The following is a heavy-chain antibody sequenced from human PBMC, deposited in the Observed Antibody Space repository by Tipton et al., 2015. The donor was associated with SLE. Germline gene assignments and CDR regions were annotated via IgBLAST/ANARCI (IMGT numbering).Heavy chain of an antibody. Sequence: TLSLTCTVSGGSISSYYWSWIRQPPGKGLEWIGYIYYSGSTNYNPSLKSRVTISVDTSKNQFSLKLSSVTAADTAVYYCARGEITMVQGVIWDDAFDIWGQGIMVTVSS. J-gene: IGHJ3*02. D-gene: IGHD3-10*01. CDR3: ARGEITMVQGVIWDDAFDI. CDR1: GGSISSYY. CDR2: IYYSGST. V-gene: IGHV4-59*01.